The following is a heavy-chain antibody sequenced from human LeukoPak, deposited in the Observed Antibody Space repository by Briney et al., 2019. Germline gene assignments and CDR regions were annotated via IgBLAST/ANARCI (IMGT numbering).Heavy chain of an antibody. CDR2: IYYSGST. D-gene: IGHD2-21*01. CDR3: ARHRDLFAS. J-gene: IGHJ5*01. Sequence: KTSETLSLNCTVSGGSMTINYYYWAWIRQAPGKGLEWIGNIYYSGSTNYNPSLKSRLTMSVDTSKNQFSVKLTSVTAADTAIYYCARHRDLFASWGHGTLVSVSS. CDR1: GGSMTINYYY. V-gene: IGHV4-39*01.